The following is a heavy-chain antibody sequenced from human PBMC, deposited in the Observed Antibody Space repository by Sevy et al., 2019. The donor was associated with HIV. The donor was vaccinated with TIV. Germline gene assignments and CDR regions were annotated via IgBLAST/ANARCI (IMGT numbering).Heavy chain of an antibody. CDR3: ARVQRGGVPDY. V-gene: IGHV1-2*02. J-gene: IGHJ4*02. CDR1: GYTFIAHY. Sequence: AGPSVKVSCTSSGYTFIAHYLHWVRQAPGQGLEWMGWINPESGDTRYTEKFQGRVTMTRDTSISTAYMEVITLRSDDTAVYFCARVQRGGVPDYWGQGTLVTVSS. D-gene: IGHD3-10*01. CDR2: INPESGDT.